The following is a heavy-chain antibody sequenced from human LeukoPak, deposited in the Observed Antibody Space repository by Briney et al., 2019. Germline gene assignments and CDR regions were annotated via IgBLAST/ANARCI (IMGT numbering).Heavy chain of an antibody. CDR3: ARGRYCSADICTGGDSFDI. D-gene: IGHD2-15*01. CDR2: IYTRGST. J-gene: IGHJ3*02. Sequence: SETLSLTCTVSGGSINNYYWSWIRQPAGKGLEWIGRIYTRGSTNYNPPVQSRVTMSVDTSKNQFSLKLRSVTAADTAVYYCARGRYCSADICTGGDSFDIWGQGTMVSVSP. V-gene: IGHV4-4*07. CDR1: GGSINNYY.